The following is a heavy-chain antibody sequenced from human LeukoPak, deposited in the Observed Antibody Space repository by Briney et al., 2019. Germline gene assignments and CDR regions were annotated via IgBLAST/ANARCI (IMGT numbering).Heavy chain of an antibody. J-gene: IGHJ4*02. D-gene: IGHD1-14*01. CDR2: IYTSGST. Sequence: SQTLSLTCTVSGGSISSGSYYWSWIRQPAGKGLEWIGRIYTSGSTNYNPSLKSRVTISVDTSKNQFSLKLSSVTAADTAVYYCVRTNPWDLTYYFDYWGQGTLVTVSS. V-gene: IGHV4-61*02. CDR3: VRTNPWDLTYYFDY. CDR1: GGSISSGSYY.